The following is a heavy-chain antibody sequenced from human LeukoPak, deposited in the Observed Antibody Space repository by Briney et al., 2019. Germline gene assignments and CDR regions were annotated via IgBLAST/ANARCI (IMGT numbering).Heavy chain of an antibody. Sequence: ASVKVSCKASGYTFTSYGISWVRQAPGQGLEWMGWISAYNGNTNYAQKLQGRVTMTTDTSTSTAYMELRSLRSDDTALYYCATVMDGWFGADNWGQGTLLTVSS. V-gene: IGHV1-18*01. CDR2: ISAYNGNT. CDR1: GYTFTSYG. CDR3: ATVMDGWFGADN. J-gene: IGHJ4*02. D-gene: IGHD3-10*01.